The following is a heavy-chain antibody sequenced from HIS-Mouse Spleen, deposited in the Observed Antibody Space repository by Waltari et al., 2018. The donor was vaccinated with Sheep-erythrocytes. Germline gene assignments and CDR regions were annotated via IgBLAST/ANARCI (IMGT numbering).Heavy chain of an antibody. CDR2: IYPGDSDT. D-gene: IGHD5-12*01. CDR1: GYSFTSDW. V-gene: IGHV5-51*01. Sequence: EVQLVQSGAEVNKPGESLKSSCKGSGYSFTSDWIGWVTRLPGKGLEWMGFIYPGDSDTRYSPSFQGQVTISADKSISTAYLQWSSLKASDTAMYYCARLFYVDIVATTLFDYWGQGTLVTVSS. J-gene: IGHJ4*02. CDR3: ARLFYVDIVATTLFDY.